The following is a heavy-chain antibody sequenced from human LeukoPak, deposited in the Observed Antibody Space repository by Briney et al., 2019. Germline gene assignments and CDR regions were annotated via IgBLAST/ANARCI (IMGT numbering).Heavy chain of an antibody. Sequence: SETLSLTCTVSGGSISSYYWSWIRQPPGKGLEWIGYIYYSGSTNYNPSLKSRVTISVDTSKNQFSLKLSSVTAADTAVYYCARRAPRYTLLIAARGAFDYWGQGTLVTVSS. J-gene: IGHJ4*02. V-gene: IGHV4-59*12. D-gene: IGHD6-6*01. CDR2: IYYSGST. CDR3: ARRAPRYTLLIAARGAFDY. CDR1: GGSISSYY.